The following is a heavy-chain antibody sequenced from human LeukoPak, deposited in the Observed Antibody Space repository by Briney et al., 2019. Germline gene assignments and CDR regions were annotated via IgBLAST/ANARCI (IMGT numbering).Heavy chain of an antibody. J-gene: IGHJ4*02. CDR2: IYYSGST. D-gene: IGHD1-26*01. CDR3: ARGSGKLRGSFDY. V-gene: IGHV4-39*07. CDR1: GGSISSSSYY. Sequence: KPSETLSLTCTVSGGSISSSSYYWGWIRQPPGKGLEWIGSIYYSGSTYYNPSLKSRVTISVDTSKNQFSLKLSSVTAADTAVYYCARGSGKLRGSFDYWGQGILVTVSS.